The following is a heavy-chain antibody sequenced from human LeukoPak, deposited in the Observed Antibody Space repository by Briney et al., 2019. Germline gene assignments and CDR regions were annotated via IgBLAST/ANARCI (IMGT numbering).Heavy chain of an antibody. Sequence: PSETLSLTCTVSGGSISSSSYYWGWIRQPPGKGLEWIGSIYHSGSTNYNPSLKSRVTISVDTSKNQFSLKLSSVTAADTAVYYCARGAEEQWLDDAFDIWGQGTMVTVSS. V-gene: IGHV4-39*07. J-gene: IGHJ3*02. CDR1: GGSISSSSYY. CDR3: ARGAEEQWLDDAFDI. D-gene: IGHD6-19*01. CDR2: IYHSGST.